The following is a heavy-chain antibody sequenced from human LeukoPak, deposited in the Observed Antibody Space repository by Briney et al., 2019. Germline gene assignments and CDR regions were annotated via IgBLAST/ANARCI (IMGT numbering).Heavy chain of an antibody. Sequence: SETLSLTCTVSGGSISSSSYYWGWIRQPPGKGLEWIGSIYYSGSTYYNPSLKSRVTISVDTSKNQFSLKLSSVTAADTAVYYCARDLPYLNYYYGMDVWGQGTTVTVSS. CDR2: IYYSGST. CDR3: ARDLPYLNYYYGMDV. V-gene: IGHV4-39*07. J-gene: IGHJ6*02. CDR1: GGSISSSSYY.